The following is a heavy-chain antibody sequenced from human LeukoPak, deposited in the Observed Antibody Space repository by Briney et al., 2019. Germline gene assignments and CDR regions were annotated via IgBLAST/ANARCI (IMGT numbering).Heavy chain of an antibody. CDR2: ITTSGNTK. CDR3: ARGLGYFGSGSYYNDY. V-gene: IGHV3-48*02. D-gene: IGHD3-10*01. J-gene: IGHJ4*02. CDR1: GFTFSNYA. Sequence: PGGSLRLSCAASGFTFSNYAMSWVRQAPGKGLEWVSYITTSGNTKYYADSVKGRFAISRDNAKNSLYLQMNSLRDEDTAVYYCARGLGYFGSGSYYNDYWGQGTLVTVSS.